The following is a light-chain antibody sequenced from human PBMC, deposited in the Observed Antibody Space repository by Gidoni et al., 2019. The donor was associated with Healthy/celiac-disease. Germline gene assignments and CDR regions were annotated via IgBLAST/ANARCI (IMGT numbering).Light chain of an antibody. CDR2: GAS. CDR1: QSVSSSY. J-gene: IGKJ2*04. CDR3: QQNGSSPCS. Sequence: EIVLTLSPGTLSLSPGERATLSCRASQSVSSSYLVSYQQKPGQAPRLLIYGASSRATGIPDRFSGSGSGTDFTLTISRLEPEDVAVYYCQQNGSSPCSFGQGTKLEIK. V-gene: IGKV3-20*01.